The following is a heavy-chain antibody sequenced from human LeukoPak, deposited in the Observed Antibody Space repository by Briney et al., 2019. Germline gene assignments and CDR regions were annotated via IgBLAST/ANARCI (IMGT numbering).Heavy chain of an antibody. D-gene: IGHD3-10*01. CDR2: INRSGST. V-gene: IGHV4-34*01. Sequence: PSGTLSLTCAVYGGSFSGYYWSWIRQPPGKGLEWIGEINRSGSTNYNPSLKSRVTISVGTSKNQFSLKLSSVTAADTAVYYCARGRWWGYGSGSYSFDYWGQGTLVTVSS. J-gene: IGHJ4*02. CDR3: ARGRWWGYGSGSYSFDY. CDR1: GGSFSGYY.